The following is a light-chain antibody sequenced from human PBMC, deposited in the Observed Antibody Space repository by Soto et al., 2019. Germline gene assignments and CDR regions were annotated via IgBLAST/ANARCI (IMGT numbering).Light chain of an antibody. CDR1: QNVLSD. CDR2: GAT. CDR3: QQYRSWPRT. Sequence: EILLTQSPATLSVSPGDTATLSCRASQNVLSDLAWYQQKPGQAPRLLVYGATTRATDAPAKFRGSGSGTEFSLTISSLQSEDYGTYYCQQYRSWPRTFGQGSKVEI. J-gene: IGKJ1*01. V-gene: IGKV3-15*01.